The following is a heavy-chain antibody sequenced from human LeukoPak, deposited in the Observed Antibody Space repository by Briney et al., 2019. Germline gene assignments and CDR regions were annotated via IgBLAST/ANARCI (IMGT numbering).Heavy chain of an antibody. CDR3: ARHTWQWLPFDY. J-gene: IGHJ4*02. CDR1: GGSFSGDY. CDR2: IYHGGST. D-gene: IGHD5-12*01. Sequence: SETLTLTCAVYGGSFSGDYWSWIRQSPGKGLEWIGEIYHGGSTIYNPSLQSRVTMSVDTSTNQISLKMPSVTAADTAIYFCARHTWQWLPFDYWGQGTQVTISS. V-gene: IGHV4-34*01.